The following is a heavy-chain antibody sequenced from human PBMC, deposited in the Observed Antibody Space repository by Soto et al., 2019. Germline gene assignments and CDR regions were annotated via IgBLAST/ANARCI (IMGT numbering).Heavy chain of an antibody. J-gene: IGHJ5*02. D-gene: IGHD3-10*01. V-gene: IGHV4-30-2*01. CDR1: GGSISSGGYS. CDR3: AISRRRGTGWLVP. CDR2: IYHSGST. Sequence: QLQLQESGSGLVKPSQTLSLTCAVSGGSISSGGYSWSWIRQPPGKGLEWIGYIYHSGSTYYNPSLKGRVPSSVERARHQYSLKPSSVTAEDTAVYYVAISRRRGTGWLVPCGQGTLVTVSS.